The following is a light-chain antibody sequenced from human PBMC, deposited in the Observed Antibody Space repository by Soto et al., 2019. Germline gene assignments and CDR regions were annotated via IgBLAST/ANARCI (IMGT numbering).Light chain of an antibody. Sequence: DIPITPSPSSLSASVGDRGSLPFRASQSISSYLNWYQQKPGKAPKLLIYDASSLESGVPSRFSGSGSGTEFTLTISSLQPDDFATYYCQQYNSYSTFGQGTKVDIK. CDR2: DAS. CDR1: QSISSY. CDR3: QQYNSYST. V-gene: IGKV1-5*01. J-gene: IGKJ1*01.